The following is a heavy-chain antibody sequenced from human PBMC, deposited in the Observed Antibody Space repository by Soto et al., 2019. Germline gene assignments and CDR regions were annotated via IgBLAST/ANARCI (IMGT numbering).Heavy chain of an antibody. CDR1: VFTFSSYE. Sequence: WGSLRLSCAASVFTFSSYEMNWFRQAPGKGLEWVSYISSSGSTIYYADSVKGRFTISRDNAKNSLYLQMNSLRAEDTAVYYCAMSWYRGGFDYWGQGTLVTVSS. CDR3: AMSWYRGGFDY. D-gene: IGHD6-13*01. J-gene: IGHJ4*02. V-gene: IGHV3-48*03. CDR2: ISSSGSTI.